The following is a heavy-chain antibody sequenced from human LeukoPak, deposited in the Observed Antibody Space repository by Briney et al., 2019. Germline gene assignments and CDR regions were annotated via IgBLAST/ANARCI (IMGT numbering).Heavy chain of an antibody. CDR2: IYHSGST. Sequence: SETLSLTCAVSGGSISSSNWWTWVRQPPGKGLEWIGEIYHSGSTNYDPSLKSRLTMSVDKSKNQFSLKLSSVTAADTAVYYCARLRYFDWAAPGDYWGQGTLVTVSS. CDR3: ARLRYFDWAAPGDY. J-gene: IGHJ4*02. D-gene: IGHD3-9*01. V-gene: IGHV4-4*02. CDR1: GGSISSSNW.